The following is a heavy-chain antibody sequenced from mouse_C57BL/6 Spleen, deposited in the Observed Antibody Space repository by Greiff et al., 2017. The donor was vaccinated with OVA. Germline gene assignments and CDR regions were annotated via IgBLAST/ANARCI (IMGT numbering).Heavy chain of an antibody. CDR2: INPSTGGT. Sequence: VQLQQSGPELVKPGASVQISCKASGYSFTGYYMNWVKQSPEKSLEWIGEINPSTGGTTYNQKFKAKATLTVDKSSSTAYMQLKSLTSEDSAVYYCAKRFAYWGQGTLVTVSA. CDR3: AKRFAY. V-gene: IGHV1-42*01. J-gene: IGHJ3*01. CDR1: GYSFTGYY.